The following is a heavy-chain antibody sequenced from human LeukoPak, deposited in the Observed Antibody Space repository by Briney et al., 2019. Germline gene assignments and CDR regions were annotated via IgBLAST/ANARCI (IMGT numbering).Heavy chain of an antibody. CDR2: ISYDGGKK. CDR3: AKDPKEVPRDMDV. Sequence: PGGSLRLSCAASGFSFSDSGMHWVRQAPGKGLEWVAVISYDGGKKYYGDSVKGRFTISRDNSKNTLYLQMNSLRAEDTAVYYCAKDPKEVPRDMDVWGKGTTVTVSS. CDR1: GFSFSDSG. D-gene: IGHD4/OR15-4a*01. V-gene: IGHV3-30*18. J-gene: IGHJ6*03.